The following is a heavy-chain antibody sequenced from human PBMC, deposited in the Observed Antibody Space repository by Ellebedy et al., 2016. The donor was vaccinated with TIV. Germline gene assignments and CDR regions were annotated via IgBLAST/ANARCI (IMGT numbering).Heavy chain of an antibody. CDR2: IWYDGSNK. J-gene: IGHJ4*02. D-gene: IGHD4-17*01. V-gene: IGHV3-33*01. CDR1: GFTSSSYG. Sequence: GGSLRLXXAASGFTSSSYGMHWVRQAPGKGLEWVAVIWYDGSNKYYADSVKGRFTISRDNSKNTLYLQMNSLRAEDTAVYYCARHYGDYGKDHWGQGTLVTVSS. CDR3: ARHYGDYGKDH.